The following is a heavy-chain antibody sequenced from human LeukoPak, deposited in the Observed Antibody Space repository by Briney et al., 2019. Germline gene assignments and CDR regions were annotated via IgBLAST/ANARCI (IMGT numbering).Heavy chain of an antibody. D-gene: IGHD2-2*01. CDR3: AREVPAASSPYYYYYYYMDV. Sequence: ASVKVSCKASGYTFTSYGISWVRQAPGQGLEWMGWISAYNGHTNYAQKLQGRVTMTRDTSTSTAYMELSSLRSEDTAVYYCAREVPAASSPYYYYYYYMDVWGKGTTVTISS. J-gene: IGHJ6*03. V-gene: IGHV1-18*01. CDR1: GYTFTSYG. CDR2: ISAYNGHT.